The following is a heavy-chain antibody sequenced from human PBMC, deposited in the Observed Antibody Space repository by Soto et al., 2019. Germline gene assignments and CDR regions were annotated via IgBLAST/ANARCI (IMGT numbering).Heavy chain of an antibody. J-gene: IGHJ6*02. V-gene: IGHV1-18*01. D-gene: IGHD5-18*01. Sequence: QVQLVQSGAEVKKPGASVKVSCKASGYTFTSYGISWVRQAPGQGLEWMGWISAYNGNTNYAQKLQGRVTMTTDTSTSTAYMELRSPRSDDTAVYYCARDTAMSKNYYYYGMDVWGQGTTVTVSS. CDR3: ARDTAMSKNYYYYGMDV. CDR1: GYTFTSYG. CDR2: ISAYNGNT.